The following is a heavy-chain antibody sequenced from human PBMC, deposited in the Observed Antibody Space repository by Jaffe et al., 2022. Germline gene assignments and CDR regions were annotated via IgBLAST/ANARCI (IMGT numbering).Heavy chain of an antibody. D-gene: IGHD7-27*01. J-gene: IGHJ4*02. CDR1: GFTFSSYA. CDR3: AKTGANWGSPRASRHFDY. CDR2: ISGSGGST. Sequence: EVQLLESGGGLVQPGGSLRLSCAASGFTFSSYAMSWVRQAPGKGLEWVSAISGSGGSTYYADSVKGRFTISRDNSKNTLYLQMNSLRAEDTAVYYCAKTGANWGSPRASRHFDYWGQGTLVTVSS. V-gene: IGHV3-23*01.